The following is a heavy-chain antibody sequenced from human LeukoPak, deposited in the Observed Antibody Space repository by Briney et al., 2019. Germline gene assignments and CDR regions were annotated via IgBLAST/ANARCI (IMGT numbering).Heavy chain of an antibody. CDR1: GFTFSSYG. Sequence: PGGSLRLSCSASGFTFSSYGMHWVRQAPGKGLEYVSSINYNGGSTYYADSVKGRFTISRDNSKNTLFLQMSSLRAEDTAVYFCVKDGRRTLIYWGQGTLVTVSS. CDR2: INYNGGST. V-gene: IGHV3-64D*06. CDR3: VKDGRRTLIY. D-gene: IGHD3-10*01. J-gene: IGHJ4*02.